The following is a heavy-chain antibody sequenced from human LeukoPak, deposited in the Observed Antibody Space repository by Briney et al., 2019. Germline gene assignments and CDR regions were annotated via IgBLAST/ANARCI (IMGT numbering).Heavy chain of an antibody. CDR2: FSAYNGNT. J-gene: IGHJ3*02. CDR1: GYTLTSYG. CDR3: ARDLIVVVTADDAFDI. Sequence: ASVKVSCKASGYTLTSYGISWVRQAPGQGLEWMGWFSAYNGNTNYAQKLQGRVTMTTDTSTSTAYMELRSLRSDDTAVYYCARDLIVVVTADDAFDIWGQATMVTVSS. D-gene: IGHD2-21*02. V-gene: IGHV1-18*01.